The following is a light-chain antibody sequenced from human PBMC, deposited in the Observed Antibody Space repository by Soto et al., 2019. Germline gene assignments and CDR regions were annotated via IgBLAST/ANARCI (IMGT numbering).Light chain of an antibody. CDR3: QQYYTYPWT. CDR2: KAS. J-gene: IGKJ1*01. Sequence: DIQMTQSPSTLSAXVGDRXXXTCRASQSISSWLAWYQQRPGKAPKLLIYKASNLESGVPSRFSGSGSGTELTLTISSLHPDDFATYYCQQYYTYPWTFGPGTKVEIK. CDR1: QSISSW. V-gene: IGKV1-5*03.